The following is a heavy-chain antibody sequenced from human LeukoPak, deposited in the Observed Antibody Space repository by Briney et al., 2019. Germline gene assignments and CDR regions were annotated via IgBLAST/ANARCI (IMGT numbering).Heavy chain of an antibody. Sequence: GGSLRLSCAASGFTFSSYAMSWVRQAPGKGLEWVSAISGSGGSTYYADSVKGRFTVSRDNSKNTPYLQMNSLRAEDTAVYYCAKGYEWWQPHFDYWGQGTLVTVSS. V-gene: IGHV3-23*01. D-gene: IGHD2-15*01. CDR1: GFTFSSYA. CDR3: AKGYEWWQPHFDY. J-gene: IGHJ4*02. CDR2: ISGSGGST.